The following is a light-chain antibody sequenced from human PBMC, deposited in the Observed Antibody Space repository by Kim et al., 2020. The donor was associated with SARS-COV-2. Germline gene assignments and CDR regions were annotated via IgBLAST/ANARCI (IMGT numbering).Light chain of an antibody. J-gene: IGKJ1*01. CDR3: QQYSDWPRT. CDR1: QSVGSN. CDR2: NAS. Sequence: MSPGERATLSCRASQSVGSNLAWYQQKPGQAPRLLIYNASPRATGIPARFSSSGSGTEFTLTISSLQSEDFAVYYCQQYSDWPRTFGQGTKVDIK. V-gene: IGKV3-15*01.